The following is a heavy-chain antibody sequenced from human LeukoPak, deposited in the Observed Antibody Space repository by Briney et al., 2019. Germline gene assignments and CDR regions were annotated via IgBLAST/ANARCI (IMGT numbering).Heavy chain of an antibody. CDR3: ARAPSNSGYNWFDP. CDR2: IYYSGST. D-gene: IGHD2-2*03. J-gene: IGHJ5*02. CDR1: GGSISSYY. Sequence: SETLSLTCTVSGGSISSYYWSWIRQPPGKGLEWIGYIYYSGSTNYNPSLKSRVTISVDTSKNQFSLKLNSVTAADTAVYYCARAPSNSGYNWFDPWGQGTLVTVSS. V-gene: IGHV4-59*01.